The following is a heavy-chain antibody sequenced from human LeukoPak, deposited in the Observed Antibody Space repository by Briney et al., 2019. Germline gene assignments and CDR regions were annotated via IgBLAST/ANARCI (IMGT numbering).Heavy chain of an antibody. CDR2: INTDGSST. D-gene: IGHD3-22*01. CDR3: ARDLRYDSRNDAFDI. J-gene: IGHJ3*02. CDR1: GFTFSSYW. Sequence: QPGGSLRLPCAASGFTFSSYWMHWVRQAPGKGLVWVSRINTDGSSTSYADSVKGRFTISRDNAKNTLYLQMNSLRAEDTAVYYCARDLRYDSRNDAFDIWGQGTMVTVSS. V-gene: IGHV3-74*01.